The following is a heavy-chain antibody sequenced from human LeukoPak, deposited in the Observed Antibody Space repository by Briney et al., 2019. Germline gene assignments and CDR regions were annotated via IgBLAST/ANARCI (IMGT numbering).Heavy chain of an antibody. CDR3: ARVHHYDILTVYPSSGYYYGMDV. CDR2: INPNSGGT. V-gene: IGHV1-2*02. Sequence: GASVTVSFKGSGYAFTGYYTHWVRQAPGQGLEWMGWINPNSGGTNYAQKFQGRVTMTRDTSISTAYLELSRLRSDDTAVYYCARVHHYDILTVYPSSGYYYGMDVWGQGTTVTVSS. J-gene: IGHJ6*02. D-gene: IGHD3-9*01. CDR1: GYAFTGYY.